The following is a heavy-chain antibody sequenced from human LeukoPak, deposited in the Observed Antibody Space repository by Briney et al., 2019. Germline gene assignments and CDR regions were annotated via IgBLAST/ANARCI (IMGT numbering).Heavy chain of an antibody. V-gene: IGHV1-69*05. J-gene: IGHJ4*02. Sequence: SVKVSCKASGGTFSSYAISWVRQAPGQGLEWMGGFIPIFGTANYAQKFQGRVTITTDESTSTAYMELSSLRSEDTAVYYCARGRGYSSGWYLDYWGQGTLVTVSS. D-gene: IGHD6-19*01. CDR1: GGTFSSYA. CDR3: ARGRGYSSGWYLDY. CDR2: FIPIFGTA.